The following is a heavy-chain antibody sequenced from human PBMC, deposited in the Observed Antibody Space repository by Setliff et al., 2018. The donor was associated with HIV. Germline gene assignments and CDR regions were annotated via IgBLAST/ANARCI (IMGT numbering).Heavy chain of an antibody. CDR3: VRGVFYDYWSGFEGLYYFDV. V-gene: IGHV4-39*01. Sequence: SETLSLTCSVSGDSIRRSPYYWGWIRQSPGQGLEWFGGIYRNGTTHYSPSLKSRGTISLDTSKDQFSLKLKSVSSADTAVYYCVRGVFYDYWSGFEGLYYFDVWGRGTQVTVSS. D-gene: IGHD3-3*01. J-gene: IGHJ4*02. CDR1: GDSIRRSPYY. CDR2: IYRNGTT.